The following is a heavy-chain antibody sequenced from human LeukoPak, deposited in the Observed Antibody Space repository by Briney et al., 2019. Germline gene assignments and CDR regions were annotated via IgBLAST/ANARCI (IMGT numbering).Heavy chain of an antibody. D-gene: IGHD1-7*01. V-gene: IGHV4-39*07. Sequence: PSETLSLTCTVSGFSMSSSGYYWGWIRQPPGKGLEWIGEINHSGSTNYNPSLKSRVTISVDTSKNQFSLKLRSVTAADTAVYYCARLYGNYQNYFDHWGQGTLVTVSS. J-gene: IGHJ4*02. CDR2: INHSGST. CDR3: ARLYGNYQNYFDH. CDR1: GFSMSSSGYY.